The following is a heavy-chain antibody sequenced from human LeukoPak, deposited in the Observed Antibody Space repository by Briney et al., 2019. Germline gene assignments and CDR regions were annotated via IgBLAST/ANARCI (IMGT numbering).Heavy chain of an antibody. CDR2: INPNSGGT. Sequence: ASVKVSCKASGYTFTGYYMHWVRQAPGQGLEWMGWINPNSGGTNYAQKFQGWVTMTRDTSISTAYMELSRLRFDDTAVYYCARGARILYPGSHYYYGMDVWGQGTTVTVSS. CDR1: GYTFTGYY. D-gene: IGHD2-8*01. CDR3: ARGARILYPGSHYYYGMDV. V-gene: IGHV1-2*04. J-gene: IGHJ6*02.